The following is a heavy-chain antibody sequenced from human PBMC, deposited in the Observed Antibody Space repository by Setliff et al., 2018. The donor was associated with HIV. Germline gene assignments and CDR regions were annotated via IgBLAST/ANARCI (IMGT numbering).Heavy chain of an antibody. V-gene: IGHV4-39*07. CDR1: GGSVMSSVYY. CDR3: ARSSTAGFDF. CDR2: ISFSGT. Sequence: PSETLSLTCSVSGGSVMSSVYYWAWIRQPPGKGLEWIGSISFSGTYLNPSLKSRVTISADRSKDQFSLKMTSVTAADTAIYYCARSSTAGFDFWGQGTLVTVPQ. J-gene: IGHJ4*02. D-gene: IGHD6-19*01.